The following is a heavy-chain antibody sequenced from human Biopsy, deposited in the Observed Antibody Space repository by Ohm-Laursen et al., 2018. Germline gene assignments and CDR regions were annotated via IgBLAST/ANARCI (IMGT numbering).Heavy chain of an antibody. CDR3: ASRLYGTNPIDY. D-gene: IGHD2-8*01. J-gene: IGHJ4*02. V-gene: IGHV4-34*01. Sequence: GTLSLTCAVYSGSFSSNYWTWIRQPPGKGLEWIGEITHSGYTNYNPSLKSRVTVSVDTSKNQFSLKLSSVTAADTAFYYCASRLYGTNPIDYWGQGTLVTVSS. CDR1: SGSFSSNY. CDR2: ITHSGYT.